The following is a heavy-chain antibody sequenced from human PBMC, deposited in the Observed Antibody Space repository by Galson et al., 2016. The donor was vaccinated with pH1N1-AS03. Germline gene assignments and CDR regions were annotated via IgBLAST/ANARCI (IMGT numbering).Heavy chain of an antibody. CDR3: ARGDGYNYYFDY. CDR1: GFRFTTYW. CDR2: IYPGDSDT. V-gene: IGHV5-51*03. J-gene: IGHJ4*02. D-gene: IGHD5-24*01. Sequence: QSGAEVKKSGESLMISCKASGFRFTTYWIAWVRQLPGTGLEWMGFIYPGDSDTKYSPSFQGQVTISADKSISTAYLRWNSLKASDTAMYYCARGDGYNYYFDYWGQGTLVTVSS.